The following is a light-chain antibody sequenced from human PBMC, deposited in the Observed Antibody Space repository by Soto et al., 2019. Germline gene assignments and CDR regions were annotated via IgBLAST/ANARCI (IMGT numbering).Light chain of an antibody. Sequence: EIVLIQSPATLSLSPGERATLSCMSSQSVGSYLAWYQHKPGQAPRLLISDASNRATGFPARFSGSGSETDFTLTISSLEPEDSAVYYCQQRSNWPSLTFGGGTKVDIK. CDR3: QQRSNWPSLT. CDR1: QSVGSY. CDR2: DAS. V-gene: IGKV3-11*01. J-gene: IGKJ4*01.